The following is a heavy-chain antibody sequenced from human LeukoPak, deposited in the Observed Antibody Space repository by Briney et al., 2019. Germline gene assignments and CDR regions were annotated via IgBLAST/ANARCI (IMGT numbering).Heavy chain of an antibody. D-gene: IGHD3-22*01. CDR3: ARDGGSYYYDSSGYLPDY. J-gene: IGHJ4*02. CDR1: GYTFTSYG. CDR2: VSAYNGNT. Sequence: GASVKVSCKASGYTFTSYGISWVRQAPGQGHEWMGWVSAYNGNTNYAQKLQGRVTMTTDTSTSTAYMELRSLRSDDAVVYYCARDGGSYYYDSSGYLPDYWGQGTLVTVSS. V-gene: IGHV1-18*01.